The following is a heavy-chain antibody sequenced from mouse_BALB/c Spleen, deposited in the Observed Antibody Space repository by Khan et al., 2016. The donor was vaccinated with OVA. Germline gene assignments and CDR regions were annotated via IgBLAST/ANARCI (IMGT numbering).Heavy chain of an antibody. CDR1: GFNITDYY. CDR3: VRWGCEAWFAY. V-gene: IGHV14-1*02. Sequence: VQLQQSGAELVRPGASVKLSCRASGFNITDYYMHWVKQRPEQSLEWIGWIDPENGNTIYDPKFQGKASITADTSSNTAYLHLSSLASEDTAVYYCVRWGCEAWFAYWGHGTLVTVSA. D-gene: IGHD3-3*01. CDR2: IDPENGNT. J-gene: IGHJ3*01.